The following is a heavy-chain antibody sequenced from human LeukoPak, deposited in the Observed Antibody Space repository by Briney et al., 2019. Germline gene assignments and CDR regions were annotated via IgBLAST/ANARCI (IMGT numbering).Heavy chain of an antibody. D-gene: IGHD4-11*01. J-gene: IGHJ4*02. CDR1: GYNFTSYW. V-gene: IGHV5-51*01. CDR2: IYPGDSDT. CDR3: ARGPVQEQHDFDY. Sequence: GGSLQIPFKGSGYNFTSYWIGWVRPVPGKGLEWMGIIYPGDSDTRYSPSFQGQVTISADKSISTAYLQWSSLKASDTAMYYCARGPVQEQHDFDYWGQGTLVTVSS.